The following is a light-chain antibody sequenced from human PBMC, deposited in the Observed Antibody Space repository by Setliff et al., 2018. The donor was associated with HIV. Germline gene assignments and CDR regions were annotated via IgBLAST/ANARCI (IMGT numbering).Light chain of an antibody. J-gene: IGLJ1*01. V-gene: IGLV2-23*02. Sequence: SALTQPASVSGSPGQSVTISCTGTSSDVGRYDYVSWYQQHPGKAPKVMIYDVNKWPSGVSNRFSGSKSGNTASLTISGLQAEDEADYYCCSYVNSGIYVFGTGTKVTVL. CDR1: SSDVGRYDY. CDR3: CSYVNSGIYV. CDR2: DVN.